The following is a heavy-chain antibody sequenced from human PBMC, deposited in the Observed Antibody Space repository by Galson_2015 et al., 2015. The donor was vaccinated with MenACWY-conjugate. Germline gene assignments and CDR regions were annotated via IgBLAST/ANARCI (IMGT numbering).Heavy chain of an antibody. D-gene: IGHD6-6*01. CDR3: ARVGGSSLAPFDY. Sequence: SLRISCAPSAFSVGSNYMSWVRQAPGKGLEWVSIIYSGGDTYYADSVKGRFTISRDNSKNTLYLQMNYLRAEDTAVSYCARVGGSSLAPFDYWVQGTLVTVSS. J-gene: IGHJ4*02. CDR2: IYSGGDT. V-gene: IGHV3-53*01. CDR1: AFSVGSNY.